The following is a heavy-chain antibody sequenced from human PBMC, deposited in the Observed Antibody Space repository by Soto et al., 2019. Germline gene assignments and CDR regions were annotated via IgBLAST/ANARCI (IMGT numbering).Heavy chain of an antibody. CDR2: INPNSGGT. J-gene: IGHJ4*02. Sequence: EASVKVSCKASGYTFTGYYMHWGRQAPGQGLEWMGWINPNSGGTNYAQKVQGWVTVTRDTSISTAYMELSRLRSDDTAVYYCARDARGDEAPMDYWGQGTLVTVSS. D-gene: IGHD3-10*01. V-gene: IGHV1-2*04. CDR1: GYTFTGYY. CDR3: ARDARGDEAPMDY.